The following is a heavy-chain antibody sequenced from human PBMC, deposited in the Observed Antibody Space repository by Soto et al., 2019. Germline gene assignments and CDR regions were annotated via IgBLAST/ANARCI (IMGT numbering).Heavy chain of an antibody. CDR2: IYYSVST. J-gene: IGHJ4*02. CDR1: GGPISSGCYY. D-gene: IGHD6-6*01. CDR3: ASQSSSSWDY. Sequence: SETLSLTCPVFGGPISSGCYYWSWIRQHPGKDLEWIGYIYYSVSTYYNPSLKSRVTISVDTSKNQFSLKLSSVTAADTAVYYCASQSSSSWDYWGQGTLVAVSS. V-gene: IGHV4-31*03.